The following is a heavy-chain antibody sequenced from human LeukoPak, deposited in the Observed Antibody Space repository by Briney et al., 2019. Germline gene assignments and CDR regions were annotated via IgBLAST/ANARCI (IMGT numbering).Heavy chain of an antibody. J-gene: IGHJ4*02. D-gene: IGHD6-13*01. Sequence: SVKVSCKVFGYTLTELSMHWVRQAPGKGLEWMGGFDPEDGETIYAQKFQGRVTMTEDTSTDTAYMELSSLRSEDTAVYYCASSHIAAAGKAADYWGQGTLVTVSS. V-gene: IGHV1-24*01. CDR3: ASSHIAAAGKAADY. CDR2: FDPEDGET. CDR1: GYTLTELS.